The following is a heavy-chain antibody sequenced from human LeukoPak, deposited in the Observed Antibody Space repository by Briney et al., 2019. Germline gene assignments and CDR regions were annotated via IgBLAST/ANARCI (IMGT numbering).Heavy chain of an antibody. CDR1: GFTFSSYS. J-gene: IGHJ6*02. D-gene: IGHD6-6*01. Sequence: PGGSLRLSCAASGFTFSSYSVNWVRQAPGKGLEWVSSISSSSSYIYYADSVKGRFTISRDNAKNSLYLQMNSLRAEDTAVYYCARDDSSSDYYGMDVWGQGTTVTVSS. CDR2: ISSSSSYI. CDR3: ARDDSSSDYYGMDV. V-gene: IGHV3-21*01.